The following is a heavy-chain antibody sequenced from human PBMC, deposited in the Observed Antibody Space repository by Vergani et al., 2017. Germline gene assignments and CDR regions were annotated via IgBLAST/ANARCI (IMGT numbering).Heavy chain of an antibody. J-gene: IGHJ4*02. Sequence: EVQLVESGGGLVQTGGSLRLSCAASGFTFSSYWMSWVRQAPGKGLEWVANIKQDGSEKYYVDSVKGRFTISRDNAKNSLYLQMNSLRAEDTAAYYCARDYWGIVVVPAAADYWGQGTLVTVSS. D-gene: IGHD2-2*01. CDR1: GFTFSSYW. V-gene: IGHV3-7*01. CDR2: IKQDGSEK. CDR3: ARDYWGIVVVPAAADY.